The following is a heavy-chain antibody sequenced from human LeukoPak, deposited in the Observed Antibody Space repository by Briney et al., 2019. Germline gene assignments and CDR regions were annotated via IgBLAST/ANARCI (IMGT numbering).Heavy chain of an antibody. V-gene: IGHV3-9*01. CDR1: GFTFDDYA. CDR3: AKGNYDILTGTARGYFDL. Sequence: PGRSLTLSCAASGFTFDDYAMHWVRQAPGKGLEWVSDINWSGGSKGYADSVKGRFTISRDNAMNSLYLQMNSLTTEDTALYYCAKGNYDILTGTARGYFDLWGRGTLVTVSS. J-gene: IGHJ2*01. CDR2: INWSGGSK. D-gene: IGHD3-9*01.